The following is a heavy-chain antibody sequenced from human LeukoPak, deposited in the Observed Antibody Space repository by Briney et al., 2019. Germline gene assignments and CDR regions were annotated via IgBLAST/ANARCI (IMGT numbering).Heavy chain of an antibody. CDR1: GFTFSSYA. CDR3: ARGREYGDAQGAWFDP. J-gene: IGHJ5*02. CDR2: ISYDGSNK. V-gene: IGHV3-30-3*01. Sequence: PGGSLRLSCAASGFTFSSYAMSWVRQAPGKGLEWVAVISYDGSNKYYADSVKGRFTISRDNAKNSLYLQMNSLRAEDTALYHCARGREYGDAQGAWFDPWGQGTLVTVSS. D-gene: IGHD4-17*01.